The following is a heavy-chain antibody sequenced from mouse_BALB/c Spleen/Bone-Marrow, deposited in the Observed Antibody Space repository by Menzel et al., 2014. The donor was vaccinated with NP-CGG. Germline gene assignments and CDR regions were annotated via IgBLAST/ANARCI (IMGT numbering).Heavy chain of an antibody. V-gene: IGHV3-8*02. J-gene: IGHJ2*01. D-gene: IGHD1-1*01. CDR2: ISYSGST. Sequence: EVKLVESGPSLVKPSQPLSLTCSVTGDSTTSGYWNWIRKFPGNKLEYMGYISYSGSTYYNPSLKSRISITRDTSKNQYYLQLNSVTTEDTATYYCARYYGSTYGYYFDYWGQGTTLTVSS. CDR3: ARYYGSTYGYYFDY. CDR1: GDSTTSGY.